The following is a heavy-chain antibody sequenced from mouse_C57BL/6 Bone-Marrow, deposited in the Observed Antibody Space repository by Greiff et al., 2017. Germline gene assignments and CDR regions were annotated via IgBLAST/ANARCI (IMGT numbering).Heavy chain of an antibody. D-gene: IGHD2-12*01. CDR3: ARSGCYDD. CDR1: GYTFTDYY. CDR2: INPYNGGT. V-gene: IGHV1-19*01. Sequence: EVQLQQSGPVLVKPGASVKMSCKASGYTFTDYYMNWVKQSPVHSLEWIGVINPYNGGTSYNQKFKGKATLTVDKSSSTAYMELHSLTSEDSAVSYYARSGCYDDRGKGTTLTVSS. J-gene: IGHJ2*01.